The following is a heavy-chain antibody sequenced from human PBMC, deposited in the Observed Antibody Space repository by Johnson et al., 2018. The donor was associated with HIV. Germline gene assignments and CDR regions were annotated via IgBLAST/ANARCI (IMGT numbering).Heavy chain of an antibody. CDR2: ISYDGSNK. V-gene: IGHV3-30-3*01. Sequence: QVQLVESGGGVVQPGRSLRLSCAASGFTFSSYAMHWVRLAPGKGLEWVAVISYDGSNKYYADSVKGRFTISRDNYQNTLYLKMHSLKTEDTAVYYCTRDHVSRSWLGFAFDIWGQGTMVTVSS. J-gene: IGHJ3*02. CDR1: GFTFSSYA. D-gene: IGHD6-13*01. CDR3: TRDHVSRSWLGFAFDI.